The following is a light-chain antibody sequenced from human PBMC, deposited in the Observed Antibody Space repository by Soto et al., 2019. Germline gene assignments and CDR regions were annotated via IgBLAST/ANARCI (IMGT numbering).Light chain of an antibody. CDR2: GAS. V-gene: IGKV3-15*01. CDR1: QSVSSN. J-gene: IGKJ1*01. CDR3: QQGET. Sequence: EIVMTQSPATLSVSPGERATLSCRASQSVSSNLAWYQQKPGQAPRLLIYGASTRATGIPTRFSGSGSGTEFTLTISSLQSEDFAVYYCQQGETFGHGPKVDIK.